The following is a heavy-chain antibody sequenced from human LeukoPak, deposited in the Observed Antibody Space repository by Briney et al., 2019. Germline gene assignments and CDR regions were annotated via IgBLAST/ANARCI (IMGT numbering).Heavy chain of an antibody. D-gene: IGHD3-22*01. CDR3: ARGELGDRSGFSFFDY. CDR2: VIAIFGRI. CDR1: GGTFNSYG. Sequence: GASVKVSCKAPGGTFNSYGISWVRQAPGQGFEWMGGVIAIFGRIKYGQKFQGRATITTDESTSTAYMELSSLTSEDTGVYYCARGELGDRSGFSFFDYWGQGTLVTVSS. V-gene: IGHV1-69*05. J-gene: IGHJ4*02.